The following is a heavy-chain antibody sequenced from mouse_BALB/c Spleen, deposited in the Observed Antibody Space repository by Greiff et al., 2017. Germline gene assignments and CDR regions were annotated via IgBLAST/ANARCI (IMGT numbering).Heavy chain of an antibody. J-gene: IGHJ3*01. CDR1: GYSFTSYW. CDR3: TMIYDGYYAWFAD. Sequence: VQLKQSGTVLARPGASVKMSCKASGYSFTSYWMHWVKQRPGQGLEWIGAIYPGNSDTSYNQKFKGKAKLTAVTSASTAYMELSSLTNEDSAVYYCTMIYDGYYAWFADWGQGTLVTVSA. D-gene: IGHD2-3*01. CDR2: IYPGNSDT. V-gene: IGHV1-5*01.